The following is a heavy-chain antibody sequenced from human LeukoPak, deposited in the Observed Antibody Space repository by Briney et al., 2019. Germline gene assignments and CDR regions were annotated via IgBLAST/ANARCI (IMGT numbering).Heavy chain of an antibody. CDR1: GYTFTSYD. V-gene: IGHV1-8*03. J-gene: IGHJ3*02. D-gene: IGHD5-18*01. CDR3: ARRIQLWSVDAFDI. Sequence: GASVKVSCKASGYTFTSYDINWVRRATGQGLEWMGWMNPNSGNTGYAQKFQGRVTITRNTSISTAYMELSSLRSEDTAVYYCARRIQLWSVDAFDIWGQGTMVTVSS. CDR2: MNPNSGNT.